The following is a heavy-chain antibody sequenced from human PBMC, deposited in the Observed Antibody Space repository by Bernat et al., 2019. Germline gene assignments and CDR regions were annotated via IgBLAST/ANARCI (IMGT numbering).Heavy chain of an antibody. CDR2: ISSSSSTI. CDR3: ARAWYSSSWQDYYYYYYGMDV. Sequence: EVQLVESGGGLVQPGGSLRLSCAASGFTFSSYSMNWVRQAPGKGLEWVSYISSSSSTIYYADSVKGRFTISRDNAKNSLYLQMNSLRDEDTAVNYCARAWYSSSWQDYYYYYYGMDVWGKGTTVTVSS. CDR1: GFTFSSYS. V-gene: IGHV3-48*02. D-gene: IGHD6-13*01. J-gene: IGHJ6*04.